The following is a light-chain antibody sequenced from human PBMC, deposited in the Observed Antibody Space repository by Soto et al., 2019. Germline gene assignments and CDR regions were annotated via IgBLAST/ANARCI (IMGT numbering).Light chain of an antibody. V-gene: IGKV3-20*01. CDR2: GAS. CDR3: QQYGGSPRK. Sequence: EIVLTQAPGTLSLSPGEGATLSCRASQSINSFLAWYQQRRGQAPRLLIHGASNRATGIPDRFSGSGSGPDSTLTISRLEPQDFAVYYCQQYGGSPRKFGQGTKVDI. J-gene: IGKJ1*01. CDR1: QSINSF.